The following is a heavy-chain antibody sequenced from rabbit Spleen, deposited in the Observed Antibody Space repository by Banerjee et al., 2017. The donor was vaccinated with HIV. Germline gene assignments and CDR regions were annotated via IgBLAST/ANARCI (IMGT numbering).Heavy chain of an antibody. D-gene: IGHD1-1*01. CDR2: IEGGSSTFS. Sequence: QSLEESGGDLVKPGASLTLTCTASGVSFSSNHYMCWVRQAPGKGLEWIACIEGGSSTFSYFASWAKGRFTCSKASSTTVTLQMTSLTAADTATYFCARDLTGVIGWNFKLWGPGTLVTVS. V-gene: IGHV1S40*01. CDR1: GVSFSSNHY. CDR3: ARDLTGVIGWNFKL. J-gene: IGHJ4*01.